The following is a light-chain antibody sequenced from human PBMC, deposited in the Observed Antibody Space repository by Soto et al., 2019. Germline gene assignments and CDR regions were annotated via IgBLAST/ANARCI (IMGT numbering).Light chain of an antibody. CDR1: SSNIGSYT. CDR2: SNN. Sequence: QSVLTQPPSASGTPGQRVTISCSGSSSNIGSYTVNWYQQLPGTAPKLLIYSNNQRPSGVPDRFSGSKSGTSVSLAISGLQSEDEADYYCAAWDDSLNGVVFGGRTQLTVL. V-gene: IGLV1-44*01. CDR3: AAWDDSLNGVV. J-gene: IGLJ2*01.